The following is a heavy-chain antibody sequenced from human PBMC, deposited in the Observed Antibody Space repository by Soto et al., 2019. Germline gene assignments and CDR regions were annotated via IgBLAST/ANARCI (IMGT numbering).Heavy chain of an antibody. CDR1: GFSFSYYA. D-gene: IGHD6-19*01. CDR3: AKGKQWPQEGTFDI. J-gene: IGHJ3*02. V-gene: IGHV3-64*01. Sequence: EVQLVESGGGLVQPGGSLRLSCAASGFSFSYYAMHWVRQAPGKGLEYVSAINSNGGSTYYANSVKGRFTISRDNSKSTLYLQLGSLRTEDMAVSYCAKGKQWPQEGTFDIWGQGTMVTVSS. CDR2: INSNGGST.